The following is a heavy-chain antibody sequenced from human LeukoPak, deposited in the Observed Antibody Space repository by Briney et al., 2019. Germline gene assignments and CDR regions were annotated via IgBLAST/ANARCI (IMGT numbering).Heavy chain of an antibody. CDR1: GGTFSSYA. V-gene: IGHV1-69*05. J-gene: IGHJ5*02. D-gene: IGHD4-11*01. CDR3: ARIKDYSNYIYWFDP. CDR2: IIPIFGTA. Sequence: ASVKVSCKASGGTFSSYAISWVRQAPGQGLEWMGGIIPIFGTANYAQKFQGRVTITTDESTSTAYMELSSLRSEDTAVYYCARIKDYSNYIYWFDPWGQGTLVTVSS.